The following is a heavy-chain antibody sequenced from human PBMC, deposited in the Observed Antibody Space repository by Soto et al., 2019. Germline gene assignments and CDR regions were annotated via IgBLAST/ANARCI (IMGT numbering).Heavy chain of an antibody. V-gene: IGHV2-26*01. CDR3: ARIQIQVTTRWFDP. D-gene: IGHD4-17*01. Sequence: QVTLKESGPVLVKPTETLTLTCTVSGFSLSNARMGVSWIRQPPGKALEWLAHIFSNDEKSYSTSLKSGLTISKDTSKSQVVLTMTNMDPVDTATYYCARIQIQVTTRWFDPWGQGTLVTVSS. CDR1: GFSLSNARMG. J-gene: IGHJ5*02. CDR2: IFSNDEK.